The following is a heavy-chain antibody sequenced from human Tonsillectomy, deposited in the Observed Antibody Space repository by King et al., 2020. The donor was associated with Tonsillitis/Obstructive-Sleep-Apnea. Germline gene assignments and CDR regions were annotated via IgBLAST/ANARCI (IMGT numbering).Heavy chain of an antibody. Sequence: QLQESGPGLVKPSETLSLTCTVSGGSISSSSYYWGWIRQPPGKGLEWIGNLYYSGNTFYNPSLKSRVTISIDTSKNQFSLKLSSVTAAYTAVYSCARLPSGWHFFDYWGQGTLVTVSS. CDR1: GGSISSSSYY. D-gene: IGHD6-19*01. V-gene: IGHV4-39*01. CDR3: ARLPSGWHFFDY. CDR2: LYYSGNT. J-gene: IGHJ4*02.